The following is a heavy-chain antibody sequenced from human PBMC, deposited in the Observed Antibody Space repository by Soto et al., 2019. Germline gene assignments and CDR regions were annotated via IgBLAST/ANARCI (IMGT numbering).Heavy chain of an antibody. CDR1: VYTFTAFV. V-gene: IGHV1-18*01. CDR2: ISAYNGNT. J-gene: IGHJ3*02. D-gene: IGHD3-10*01. Sequence: ASLKFPSRAFVYTFTAFVTSGVQKAPDQGLKWMGWISAYNGNTNYAQKLQGRVTMTTDTSTSTAYMELRSLRSDDTAVYYCARDRPYYYGSGLPKVFDIWGQGTMVTVSS. CDR3: ARDRPYYYGSGLPKVFDI.